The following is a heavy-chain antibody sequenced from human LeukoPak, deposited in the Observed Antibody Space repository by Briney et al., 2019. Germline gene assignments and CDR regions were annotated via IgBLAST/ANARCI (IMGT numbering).Heavy chain of an antibody. CDR3: ARERSDPGLEYYYYYYYMDV. V-gene: IGHV3-48*01. D-gene: IGHD1-1*01. CDR1: GFTFSSYS. J-gene: IGHJ6*03. CDR2: ISGSSSAI. Sequence: GGSLRLSCAASGFTFSSYSMNWVRQAPGKGLEWVSYISGSSSAIYYADSVKGRFTISRDNAKNSLFLQMTSLRAEDTAVYYCARERSDPGLEYYYYYYYMDVWGKGTTVTVSS.